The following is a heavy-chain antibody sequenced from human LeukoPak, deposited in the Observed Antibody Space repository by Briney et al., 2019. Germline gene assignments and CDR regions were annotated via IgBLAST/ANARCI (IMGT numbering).Heavy chain of an antibody. Sequence: ASVNVSCKASGYSLTDYYIHWVRQAPGQGLEWMGWINPDSGGTNYAQKFQGRVTMTRDTSFSTAYMELSTLKSDDTAVYYCARGDSSGWYLYWGQGTLVTVSS. CDR3: ARGDSSGWYLY. J-gene: IGHJ4*02. D-gene: IGHD6-19*01. CDR2: INPDSGGT. V-gene: IGHV1-2*02. CDR1: GYSLTDYY.